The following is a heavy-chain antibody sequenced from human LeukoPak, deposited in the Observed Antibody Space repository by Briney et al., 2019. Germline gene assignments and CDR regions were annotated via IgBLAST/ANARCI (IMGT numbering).Heavy chain of an antibody. Sequence: ESSETLSLTCTVSGGSISSYYWSWIRQPPGKGLEWIGYIYYSGSTNYNPSLKSRVTISVDTSKNQFSLKLSSVTAADTAVYYCARHGRPGYSYGYGDLDYWGQGTLVTVSS. V-gene: IGHV4-59*08. CDR1: GGSISSYY. CDR3: ARHGRPGYSYGYGDLDY. J-gene: IGHJ4*02. CDR2: IYYSGST. D-gene: IGHD5-18*01.